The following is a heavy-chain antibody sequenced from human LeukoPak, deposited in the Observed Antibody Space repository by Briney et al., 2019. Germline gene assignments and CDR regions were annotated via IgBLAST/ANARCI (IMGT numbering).Heavy chain of an antibody. CDR3: ARDFDYVWGSYRPNAAFDI. J-gene: IGHJ3*02. D-gene: IGHD3-16*02. CDR1: GGSISSYY. Sequence: SETLSLTCTVSGGSISSYYWSWIRQPAGKGLEWIGRIDTSGSTNYNPSLKSRVTMSVDTSKNQFSLKLSSVTAADTAVYYCARDFDYVWGSYRPNAAFDIWGQGTMVTVSS. CDR2: IDTSGST. V-gene: IGHV4-4*07.